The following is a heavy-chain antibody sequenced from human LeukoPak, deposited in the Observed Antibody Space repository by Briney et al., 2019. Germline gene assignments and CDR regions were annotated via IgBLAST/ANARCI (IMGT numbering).Heavy chain of an antibody. V-gene: IGHV3-33*01. Sequence: PGRSLRLSCAASGFTFSSYGMHWVRQAPGKGLEWVAVIWYDGSNKYYADSVKGRFTISRDNSKNTLYLQMNSLRAEDTAVYYCAREEAARVFDYWGQGTLVTVSS. CDR2: IWYDGSNK. CDR3: AREEAARVFDY. D-gene: IGHD2-15*01. CDR1: GFTFSSYG. J-gene: IGHJ4*02.